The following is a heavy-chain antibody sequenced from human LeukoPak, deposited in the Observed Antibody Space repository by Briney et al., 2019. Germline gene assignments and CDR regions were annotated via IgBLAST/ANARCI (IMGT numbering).Heavy chain of an antibody. CDR3: ARESYCSGGKCYPPTLNYYGMDV. CDR1: GFTLSNYW. Sequence: GGSLRLSCAASGFTLSNYWMQWVRQAPGKGLVWVSRVNSDGRITTYADSVKGRFTISRDNAKNTLYLQTNSLRDEDTAIFYCARESYCSGGKCYPPTLNYYGMDVWGQGTTVTVSS. J-gene: IGHJ6*02. CDR2: VNSDGRIT. D-gene: IGHD2-15*01. V-gene: IGHV3-74*03.